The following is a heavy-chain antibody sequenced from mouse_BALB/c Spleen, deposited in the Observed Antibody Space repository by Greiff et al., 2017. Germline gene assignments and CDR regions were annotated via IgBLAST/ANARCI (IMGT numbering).Heavy chain of an antibody. D-gene: IGHD2-1*01. CDR3: GRGNYGNSAWFAY. V-gene: IGHV1-37*01. J-gene: IGHJ3*01. Sequence: DVQLVESGPELVKPGASVKISCKASGYSFTGYFMNWVKQSHGKSLEWIGRINPYNGDTFYNQKFKGKATLTVDKSSSTAHMELLSLTSEDSAVYYCGRGNYGNSAWFAYWGQGTLVTVSA. CDR2: INPYNGDT. CDR1: GYSFTGYF.